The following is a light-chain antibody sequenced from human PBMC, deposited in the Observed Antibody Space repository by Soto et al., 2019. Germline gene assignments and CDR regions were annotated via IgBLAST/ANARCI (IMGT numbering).Light chain of an antibody. CDR2: KAY. J-gene: IGKJ1*01. V-gene: IGKV1-5*03. CDR1: QDISNW. CDR3: QQTYSYSWT. Sequence: DILMIQSPSTLSASVGDRVTITCRASQDISNWLAWYQQKPGKATEILIYKAYSLESGVPSRFSGGGSGTEFTLTNSTRQPDDFAIYCCQQTYSYSWTFAQGTNLDIK.